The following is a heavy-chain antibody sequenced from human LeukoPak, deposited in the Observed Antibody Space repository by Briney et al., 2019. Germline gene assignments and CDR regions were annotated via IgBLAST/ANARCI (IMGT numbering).Heavy chain of an antibody. CDR3: AKDYIVVVPAAIPGNDY. CDR1: GFSFSTYA. J-gene: IGHJ4*02. Sequence: GGSLRLSCAASGFSFSTYALDWVRQAPGKGPEWVAVIWYDGNHNYYADSVKGRFTISRDNSKNTLYLQMNSLTPEDAAVYYCAKDYIVVVPAAIPGNDYWGQGTLVTVSS. V-gene: IGHV3-33*06. CDR2: IWYDGNHN. D-gene: IGHD2-2*01.